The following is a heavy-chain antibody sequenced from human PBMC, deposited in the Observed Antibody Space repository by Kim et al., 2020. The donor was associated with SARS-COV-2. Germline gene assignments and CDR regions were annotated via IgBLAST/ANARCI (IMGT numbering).Heavy chain of an antibody. Sequence: GGSLRLSCTASGFTFSTHWRSWVRQAPGKGLERVANIKRDGSGKFYVYSVKGRFTTSRDDAKNSLYLQMNSLRDEDTAVYYCAREGYCSSATCTYAVDVCGQGTPVTV. CDR2: IKRDGSGK. D-gene: IGHD2-2*01. CDR3: AREGYCSSATCTYAVDV. V-gene: IGHV3-7*05. CDR1: GFTFSTHW. J-gene: IGHJ6*02.